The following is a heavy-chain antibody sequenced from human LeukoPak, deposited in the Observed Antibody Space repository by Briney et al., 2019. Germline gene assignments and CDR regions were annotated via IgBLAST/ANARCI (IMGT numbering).Heavy chain of an antibody. V-gene: IGHV1-2*02. Sequence: ASVKVSCKASGYTFTSYGISWVRQAPGQGLEWMGWINPNSGGTNYAQKFQGRVTMTRDTSISTAYMELSRLRSDDTAVYYCARDRGGIVVVPAGCDPWGQGTLVTVSS. J-gene: IGHJ5*02. CDR2: INPNSGGT. CDR3: ARDRGGIVVVPAGCDP. D-gene: IGHD2-2*01. CDR1: GYTFTSYG.